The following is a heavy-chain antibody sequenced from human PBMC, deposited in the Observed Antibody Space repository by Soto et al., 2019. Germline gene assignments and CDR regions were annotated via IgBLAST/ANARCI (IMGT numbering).Heavy chain of an antibody. Sequence: QVQLVQSGPEVKKPGSSVRVSCRTSGGTFSSDSISWLRQAPGQGPEWMGRIIPILGRPTHSQKFQCRITLSADKITSNIYLELSSLSSEDTAVYYCAGQGPHSDLLVFDYWGQGTLVNVSS. V-gene: IGHV1-69*02. CDR1: GGTFSSDS. CDR2: IIPILGRP. CDR3: AGQGPHSDLLVFDY. D-gene: IGHD3-10*01. J-gene: IGHJ4*02.